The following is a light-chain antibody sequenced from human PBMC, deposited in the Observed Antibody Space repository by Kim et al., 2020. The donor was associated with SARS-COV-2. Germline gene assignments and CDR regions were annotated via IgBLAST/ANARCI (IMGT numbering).Light chain of an antibody. J-gene: IGKJ5*01. Sequence: SLSPGERATLSGRASQGISTFLAWYQQKPGQGPRLLIYDASQRAAGIPGRFSGSGSGTDFTLTISSLEPEDFAVYYCQQRAEWITFGQGTRLEIK. CDR2: DAS. CDR1: QGISTF. V-gene: IGKV3-11*01. CDR3: QQRAEWIT.